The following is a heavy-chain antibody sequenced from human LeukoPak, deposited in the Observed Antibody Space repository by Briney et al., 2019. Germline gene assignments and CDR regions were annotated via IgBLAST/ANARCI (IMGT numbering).Heavy chain of an antibody. J-gene: IGHJ6*02. Sequence: GGSLRLSCAASGFTFSSYEMNWVRQAPGKGLEWVSYISSSGSTIYYADSVKGRFTISRDNSKNTLYLQMNSLRAEDTAVYYCAKDIDKDSRTWYSYYGMDVWGQGTTVTVSS. CDR2: ISSSGSTI. CDR1: GFTFSSYE. D-gene: IGHD2-15*01. V-gene: IGHV3-48*03. CDR3: AKDIDKDSRTWYSYYGMDV.